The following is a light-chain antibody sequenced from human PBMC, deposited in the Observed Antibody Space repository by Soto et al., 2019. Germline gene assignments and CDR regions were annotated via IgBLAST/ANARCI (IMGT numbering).Light chain of an antibody. V-gene: IGLV1-40*01. Sequence: QSVLTQPPSVSGAPGQRVTISCTGTSSNIGAGYDVYWYQQLPGTAPKLLIYGNSNRPSGVPDRFSGSKSGTSASLAITGLQAADEADDYCQSYDSSLSGSEVFGGGTKLTVL. CDR3: QSYDSSLSGSEV. CDR1: SSNIGAGYD. J-gene: IGLJ2*01. CDR2: GNS.